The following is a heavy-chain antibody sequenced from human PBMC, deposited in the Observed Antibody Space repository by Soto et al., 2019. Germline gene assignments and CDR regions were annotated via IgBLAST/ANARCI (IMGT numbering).Heavy chain of an antibody. J-gene: IGHJ4*02. V-gene: IGHV3-21*01. CDR2: ISTTSRYI. CDR1: GFTFSNYN. CDR3: VRELGRGHFDY. Sequence: EVQLVESGGGLVNPGGSLRLSCAASGFTFSNYNMNWVRLAPGKGLEWVSCISTTSRYIYFADSVKGRFTISRDNAQGALYLHMNSLRAEATPVYYCVRELGRGHFDYWGQGTLVTASS. D-gene: IGHD3-10*01.